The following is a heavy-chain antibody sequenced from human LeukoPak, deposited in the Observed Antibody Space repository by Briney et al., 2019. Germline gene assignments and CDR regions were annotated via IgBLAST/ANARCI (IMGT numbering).Heavy chain of an antibody. D-gene: IGHD1-26*01. CDR3: TRRVGGTPDY. CDR2: IGIDVRDS. Sequence: SGGSLRLPCAASGFTFSNYVMTWVRQAPGKGLEWVSAIGIDVRDSDYADSVKGRFTISRDNSKNTVYLQMNSLRAEDTGLYYCTRRVGGTPDYWGLGTLVTVSS. J-gene: IGHJ4*02. CDR1: GFTFSNYV. V-gene: IGHV3-23*01.